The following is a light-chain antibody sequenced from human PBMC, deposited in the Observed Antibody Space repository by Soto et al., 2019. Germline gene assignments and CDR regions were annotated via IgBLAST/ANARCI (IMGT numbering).Light chain of an antibody. V-gene: IGKV3-15*01. J-gene: IGKJ1*01. CDR1: QSVSSN. Sequence: EIVMMQSPATLSVSPGERATLSCRASQSVSSNLAWYQQKPGQAPRLLIYGASTRATGIPARFSGSGSGTEFTLTISSLQSEDFAVYYCQQYNNWPPWTFGQGTKADIK. CDR2: GAS. CDR3: QQYNNWPPWT.